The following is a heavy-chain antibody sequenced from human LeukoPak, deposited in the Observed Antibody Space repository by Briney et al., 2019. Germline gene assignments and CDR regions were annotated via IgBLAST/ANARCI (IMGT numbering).Heavy chain of an antibody. Sequence: GGSLRLSCAASGFTFSSYWMSWVRQAPGKGLEWVANIKQDGSEKYYVDSVKGRFTISRDNSKSTLSLQMNSLRADDTAIYYCTRSGYRHPYHFESWGQGTLVIVSS. V-gene: IGHV3-7*03. CDR1: GFTFSSYW. D-gene: IGHD3-22*01. CDR3: TRSGYRHPYHFES. J-gene: IGHJ4*02. CDR2: IKQDGSEK.